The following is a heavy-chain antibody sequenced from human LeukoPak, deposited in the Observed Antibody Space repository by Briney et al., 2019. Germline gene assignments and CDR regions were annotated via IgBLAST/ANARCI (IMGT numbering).Heavy chain of an antibody. Sequence: GGSLRLSCAVSGFDFSTHSMNWVRQAPGKGLEWLSYISRSSSSIYYTDSVKGRFTISRDNDKNSLYLQMNSLRAEDTAVYYCAREASAISTAMVEKSPSSDYYYYMDVWGKGTTVTVSS. CDR1: GFDFSTHS. V-gene: IGHV3-48*01. D-gene: IGHD5-18*01. J-gene: IGHJ6*03. CDR2: ISRSSSSI. CDR3: AREASAISTAMVEKSPSSDYYYYMDV.